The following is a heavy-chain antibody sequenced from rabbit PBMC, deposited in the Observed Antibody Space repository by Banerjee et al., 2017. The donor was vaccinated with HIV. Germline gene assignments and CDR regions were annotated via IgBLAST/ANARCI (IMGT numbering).Heavy chain of an antibody. CDR2: IGIGDGDT. Sequence: QELAEFGGGLVQPWESLKLSGKASVIDFSSYYYMSWVRQSPGKGLEWIGCIGIGDGDTYYASWAKRRFTIAKTSSTTVTMHMTSLTVADTASYLCARGESNYYNGFSLWAQGTLVPVS. CDR1: VIDFSSYYY. J-gene: IGHJ4*01. D-gene: IGHD8-1*01. CDR3: ARGESNYYNGFSL. V-gene: IGHV1S40*01.